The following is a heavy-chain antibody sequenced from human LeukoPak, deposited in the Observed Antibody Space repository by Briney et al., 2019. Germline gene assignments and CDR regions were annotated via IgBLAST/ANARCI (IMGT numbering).Heavy chain of an antibody. Sequence: GGSLRLSCAASGFTFSRYSMNWVRQAPGKGLEWVSYITNSSSTIFYADSLKGRFTISRDRSKNTLYLQMSSLRAEDTAVYYCAKTRAAAGIPRDYFDYWGQGTLVTVSS. CDR2: ITNSSSTI. D-gene: IGHD6-13*01. J-gene: IGHJ4*02. V-gene: IGHV3-48*01. CDR1: GFTFSRYS. CDR3: AKTRAAAGIPRDYFDY.